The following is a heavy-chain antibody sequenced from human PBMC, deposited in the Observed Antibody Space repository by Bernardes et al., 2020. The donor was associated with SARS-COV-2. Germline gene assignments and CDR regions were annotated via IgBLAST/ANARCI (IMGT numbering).Heavy chain of an antibody. CDR1: CDSISSYS. Sequence: SETLSLTCTVSCDSISSYSWSWIRQPPGKGLEWIGCIYNSGTTKYNPSLKDRFTISVDTFKNHFSLKLNSVTAAATAVDYCARAQRAFDILTGHYIRWFDPWGQGTLVTGSS. D-gene: IGHD3-9*01. CDR2: IYNSGTT. J-gene: IGHJ5*02. CDR3: ARAQRAFDILTGHYIRWFDP. V-gene: IGHV4-59*01.